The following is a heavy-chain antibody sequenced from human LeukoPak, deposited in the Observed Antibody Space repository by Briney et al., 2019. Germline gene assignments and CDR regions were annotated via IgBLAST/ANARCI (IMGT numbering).Heavy chain of an antibody. Sequence: ASVNVSCKASGYSFVYYGINWVRQAPGQGLEWMGWISAYNGKTDVAQKLRGRVTMTTDTSTSTAYMELRGLRSDDTAVYYCMRDFRGINNWNDRLDYWGQGTLLTVSS. D-gene: IGHD1-20*01. CDR2: ISAYNGKT. CDR1: GYSFVYYG. CDR3: MRDFRGINNWNDRLDY. J-gene: IGHJ4*02. V-gene: IGHV1-18*01.